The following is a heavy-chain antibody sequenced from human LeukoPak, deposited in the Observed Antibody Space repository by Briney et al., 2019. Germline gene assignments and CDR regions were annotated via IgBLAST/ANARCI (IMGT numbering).Heavy chain of an antibody. J-gene: IGHJ4*02. Sequence: SGGSLRLSCAASGFTFSSYAMSWVRQAPGKGLEWIGRTIGGDGPADYAAPVKGRFTISRDYSKDTMYLHMNSLKTEDTAVYYCTWMATVVTVDIWGQGTLVTVSS. V-gene: IGHV3-15*01. CDR3: TWMATVVTVDI. CDR1: GFTFSSYA. CDR2: TIGGDGPA. D-gene: IGHD4-23*01.